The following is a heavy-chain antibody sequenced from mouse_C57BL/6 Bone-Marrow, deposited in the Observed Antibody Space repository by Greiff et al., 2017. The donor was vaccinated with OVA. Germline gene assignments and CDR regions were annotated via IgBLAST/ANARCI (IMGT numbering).Heavy chain of an antibody. CDR2: IDPSDSYT. V-gene: IGHV1-69*01. CDR1: GYTFTSHW. J-gene: IGHJ2*01. CDR3: VRRRFPYYFDD. Sequence: QVQLQQPGAELVMPGASVKLSCRASGYTFTSHWMPWVKQTPGQGLEWIGEIDPSDSYTNYNQTLKGKSTFTVDKASSTAYMQLSSLTSEDSAVYYCVRRRFPYYFDDWGQGTTLTVSS.